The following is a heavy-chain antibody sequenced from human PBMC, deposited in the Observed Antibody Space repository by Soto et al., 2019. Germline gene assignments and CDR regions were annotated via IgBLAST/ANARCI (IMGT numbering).Heavy chain of an antibody. D-gene: IGHD1-26*01. CDR3: ARGRVREQFDY. CDR1: GGSISSSY. CDR2: IYYTGGT. Sequence: QVQLQESGPGLVKPSETLSLTCTVSGGSISSSYWSWIRQPPGKGLEWIGYIYYTGGTNYNPALNSRVTTSVDTSKRQFSLKLSSVTAADTAVYSCARGRVREQFDYWGQGSLVTVSS. J-gene: IGHJ4*02. V-gene: IGHV4-59*01.